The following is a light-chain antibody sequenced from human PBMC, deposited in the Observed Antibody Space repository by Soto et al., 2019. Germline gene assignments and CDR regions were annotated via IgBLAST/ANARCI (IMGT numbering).Light chain of an antibody. V-gene: IGKV3-20*01. CDR1: QSVGSY. CDR3: QQYGSSPGT. J-gene: IGKJ5*01. Sequence: EIVVTQSPATLSVSPGERATLSCRASQSVGSYLAWYQQKPGQAPRLLIYDASNRAAGIPDRFSGSGSGTDFTLTISRLEPEDFAVYYCQQYGSSPGTFGQGTRLEIK. CDR2: DAS.